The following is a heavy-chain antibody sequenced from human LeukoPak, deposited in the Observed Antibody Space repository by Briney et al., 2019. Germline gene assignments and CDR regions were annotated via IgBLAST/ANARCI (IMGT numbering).Heavy chain of an antibody. CDR1: GFTFSSYG. J-gene: IGHJ6*03. V-gene: IGHV3-30*02. Sequence: GGSLRLSCAASGFTFSSYGMHWVRQAPGKGLDWLAFIRYDGSNKYYADSVKGRFTISRDNSKNTLYLQMNSLRAEDTAVYYCAKADYGDFKENYYMDVWGKGTTVTISS. CDR3: AKADYGDFKENYYMDV. D-gene: IGHD4/OR15-4a*01. CDR2: IRYDGSNK.